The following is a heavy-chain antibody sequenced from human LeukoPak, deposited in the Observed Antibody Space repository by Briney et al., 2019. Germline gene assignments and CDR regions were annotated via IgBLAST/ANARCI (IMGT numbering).Heavy chain of an antibody. J-gene: IGHJ6*03. CDR3: ARVVAAASTYYYYYYMDV. V-gene: IGHV1-2*02. Sequence: VASVKVSCKASGYTFTGYYMHWVRQAPGQGLEWMGWINPNSGGTNYAQKFQGRVTMTRDTSISTAYMELSSLRSEDTAVYYCARVVAAASTYYYYYYMDVWGKGTTVTVSS. CDR1: GYTFTGYY. D-gene: IGHD6-13*01. CDR2: INPNSGGT.